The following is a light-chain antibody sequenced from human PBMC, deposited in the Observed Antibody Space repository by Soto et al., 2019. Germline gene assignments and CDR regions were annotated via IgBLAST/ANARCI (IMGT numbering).Light chain of an antibody. CDR1: QSIHTN. V-gene: IGKV3-15*01. CDR3: QQYNNWPRT. J-gene: IGKJ1*01. CDR2: GAS. Sequence: ETVMTQSEATLSVSPGERATLSCRASQSIHTNLAWYQQKPGQPPRLLIYGASTRVTGIPTRFSGSGSGTEFTLTISSLQSEDFAVYYSQQYNNWPRTFGQGTKVEIK.